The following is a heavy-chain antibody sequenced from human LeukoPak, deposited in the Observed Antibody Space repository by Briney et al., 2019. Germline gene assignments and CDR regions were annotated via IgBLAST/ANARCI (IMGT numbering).Heavy chain of an antibody. CDR2: MSNRGST. Sequence: SVPLTLTCTVSVGPICSYHWVWMPQPPEETLVWISYMSNRGSTSYNPSLKSRVTISVDTSKNQFSVKLTSVTAADTAVYFCARVLDIVSTIGWFDPWGQGILVTVSS. J-gene: IGHJ5*02. V-gene: IGHV4-59*08. CDR1: VGPICSYH. CDR3: ARVLDIVSTIGWFDP. D-gene: IGHD5/OR15-5a*01.